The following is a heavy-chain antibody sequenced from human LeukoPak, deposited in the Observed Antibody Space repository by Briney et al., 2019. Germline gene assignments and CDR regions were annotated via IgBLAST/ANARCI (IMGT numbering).Heavy chain of an antibody. V-gene: IGHV3-21*01. CDR1: GFTFSSYS. D-gene: IGHD5-24*01. Sequence: GGSLRLSCAASGFTFSSYSMNWVRQAPGRGLEWVSSISSSSSYIYCADSVKGRFTISRDNAKNSLYLQMNSLRAEDTAVYYCARDPPGGDGYNLDYFDYWGQGTLVTVSS. J-gene: IGHJ4*02. CDR2: ISSSSSYI. CDR3: ARDPPGGDGYNLDYFDY.